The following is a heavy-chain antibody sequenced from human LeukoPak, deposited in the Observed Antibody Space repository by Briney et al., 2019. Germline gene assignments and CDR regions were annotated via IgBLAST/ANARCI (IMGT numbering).Heavy chain of an antibody. V-gene: IGHV3-23*01. CDR2: ISGRGCDT. CDR3: AGSSGWWAHDY. CDR1: GLTFTNYG. D-gene: IGHD6-19*01. Sequence: GGSLTLSCAASGLTFTNYGMTWVRQAPGKGLEWVSSISGRGCDTYYAVCVKGRLTISRDNSKNTLYVQMVSLRAEDTAIYYCAGSSGWWAHDYWGQGTLVTVSS. J-gene: IGHJ4*02.